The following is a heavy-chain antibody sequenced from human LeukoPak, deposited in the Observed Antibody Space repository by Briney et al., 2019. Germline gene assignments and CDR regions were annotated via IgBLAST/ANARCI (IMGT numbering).Heavy chain of an antibody. CDR3: TKTGGPWD. CDR2: IYNDGTT. Sequence: GGSLRLSCSASGFTFITSFMSWVRQAPGKGLEWVSVIYNDGTTYYADSVKGRSTISRDNPKNTLYLQMNALRAEDTAVYYCTKTGGPWDWGQGTLVTVSS. V-gene: IGHV3-53*01. J-gene: IGHJ4*02. CDR1: GFTFITSF. D-gene: IGHD7-27*01.